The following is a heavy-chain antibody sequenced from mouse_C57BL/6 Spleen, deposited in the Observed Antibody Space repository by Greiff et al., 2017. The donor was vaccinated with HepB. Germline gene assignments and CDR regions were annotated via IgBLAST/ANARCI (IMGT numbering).Heavy chain of an antibody. Sequence: VQLQQPGAELVMPGASVKLSCKASGYTFTSYWMHWVKQRPGQGLEWIGEIDPSDSYTNYNQKFKGKSTLTVDKSSSTAYMQLSSLTSEDSAVYYCARGDYGSSYEAAMDYWGQGTSVTVSS. CDR3: ARGDYGSSYEAAMDY. J-gene: IGHJ4*01. CDR1: GYTFTSYW. V-gene: IGHV1-69*01. D-gene: IGHD1-1*01. CDR2: IDPSDSYT.